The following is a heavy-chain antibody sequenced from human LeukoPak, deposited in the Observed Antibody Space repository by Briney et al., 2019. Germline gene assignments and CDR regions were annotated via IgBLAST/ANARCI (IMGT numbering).Heavy chain of an antibody. CDR3: ARGIQGESFDY. J-gene: IGHJ4*02. CDR1: GSSISSYY. CDR2: VYPSGEK. V-gene: IGHV4-4*07. Sequence: SETLSLTCSVPGSSISSYYYSWIRQPAGEGLQWIGRVYPSGEKNYNPSLKSRVTMSLDTSKYQVSLKLTSATAADTAVYFCARGIQGESFDYWGQGALVTVSS. D-gene: IGHD3-16*01.